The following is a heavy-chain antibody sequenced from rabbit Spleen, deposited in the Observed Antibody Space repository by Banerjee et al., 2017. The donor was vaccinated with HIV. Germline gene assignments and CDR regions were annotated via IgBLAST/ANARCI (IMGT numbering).Heavy chain of an antibody. Sequence: QSLEESGGDLVKPGASLTLTCTASGFTLSSYWMYWVRQAPGKGLEWIARIKGGSSGSTDYASWAKGRFTISKTSSTTVTLQMTSLTAADTATYFCAREGDAGYGGLGLWGPGTLVTVS. CDR3: AREGDAGYGGLGL. CDR1: GFTLSSYW. CDR2: IKGGSSGST. D-gene: IGHD4-2*01. V-gene: IGHV1S40*01. J-gene: IGHJ4*01.